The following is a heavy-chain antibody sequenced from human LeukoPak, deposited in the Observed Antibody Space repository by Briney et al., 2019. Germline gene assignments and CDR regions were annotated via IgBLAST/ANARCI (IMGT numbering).Heavy chain of an antibody. CDR3: AKDRFGGYSSSFFDY. D-gene: IGHD6-6*01. Sequence: GGSLRLSCAAPGFTFSSYAMSWVRQAPGKGLEWVSAISGSGGSTYYADSVKGRFTISRDNSKNTLYLQMNSLRAEDTAVYYCAKDRFGGYSSSFFDYWGQGTLVTVSS. CDR1: GFTFSSYA. J-gene: IGHJ4*02. V-gene: IGHV3-23*01. CDR2: ISGSGGST.